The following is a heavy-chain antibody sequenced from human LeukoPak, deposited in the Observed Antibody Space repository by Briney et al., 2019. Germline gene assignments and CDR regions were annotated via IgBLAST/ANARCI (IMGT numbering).Heavy chain of an antibody. D-gene: IGHD1-26*01. V-gene: IGHV1-3*01. CDR1: GYTFTTYA. J-gene: IGHJ4*02. CDR3: ARDGATEGYYYFGC. Sequence: ASVKVSCKASGYTFTTYAMHWVRQAPGQRLEWMGWINVGNGNTKYSQKFQGRVTITSDTSASTAYMELSSLRSEDTAVYYCARDGATEGYYYFGCWGQGTLVTVSS. CDR2: INVGNGNT.